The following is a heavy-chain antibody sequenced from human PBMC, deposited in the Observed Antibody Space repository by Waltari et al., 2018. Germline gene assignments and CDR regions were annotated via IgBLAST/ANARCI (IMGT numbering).Heavy chain of an antibody. D-gene: IGHD6-13*01. Sequence: QVKLQESGPGLVKPSQTLSLTCTVSGGSVNSGSYYWNWIRQPAGKGLEWIVRIYTRGNAHHNPSFRSRVSVSLDTSKNQFSLELASVDAADTAVYYCAREFGSLAAAFDYWGQGTLVTVSS. V-gene: IGHV4-61*02. J-gene: IGHJ4*02. CDR2: IYTRGNA. CDR1: GGSVNSGSYY. CDR3: AREFGSLAAAFDY.